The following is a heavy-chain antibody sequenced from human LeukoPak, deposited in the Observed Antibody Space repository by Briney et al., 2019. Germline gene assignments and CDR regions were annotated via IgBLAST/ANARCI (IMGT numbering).Heavy chain of an antibody. CDR1: GVSFSGYY. V-gene: IGHV4-34*01. J-gene: IGHJ4*02. Sequence: PSETLSLTCAVYGVSFSGYYWSWIRQPPGKGLEWIGEINHSGSTNYNPSLKSRVTISVDTSKNQFSLKLSSVTAADTAVYYCARNGRIDYWGQGTLVTVSS. CDR2: INHSGST. D-gene: IGHD2-8*01. CDR3: ARNGRIDY.